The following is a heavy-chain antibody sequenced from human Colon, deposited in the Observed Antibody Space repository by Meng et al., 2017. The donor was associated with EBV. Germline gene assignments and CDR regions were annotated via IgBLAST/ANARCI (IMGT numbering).Heavy chain of an antibody. D-gene: IGHD2-21*02. CDR3: ARVGAYCGGDCYHPR. CDR1: GGSPSCRNW. CDR2: IYHSGST. J-gene: IGHJ4*02. Sequence: VQLQGAGPGQVKPSGTLSRTWPFAGGSPSCRNWWSWGRQPPGKGLEWIGEIYHSGSTNDNPSLKSRVTISVDESKNQFSLRLSSVTAADTAVYYCARVGAYCGGDCYHPRWGQGTLVTVSS. V-gene: IGHV4-4*02.